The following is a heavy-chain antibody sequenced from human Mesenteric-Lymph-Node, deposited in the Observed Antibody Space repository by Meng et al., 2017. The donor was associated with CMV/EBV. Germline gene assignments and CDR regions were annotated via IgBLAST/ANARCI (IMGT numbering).Heavy chain of an antibody. V-gene: IGHV4-59*12. CDR1: GGSIRNYY. J-gene: IGHJ4*02. Sequence: LRLSCTVSGGSIRNYYWSGIRQPPGKGLEWIGFISYSGSTGYAPSLKSRVTISVETAKNQFSLKLSSVTAADTAVYYCARGPSSTSSLDYWGQGTLVTVSS. CDR3: ARGPSSTSSLDY. D-gene: IGHD2-2*01. CDR2: ISYSGST.